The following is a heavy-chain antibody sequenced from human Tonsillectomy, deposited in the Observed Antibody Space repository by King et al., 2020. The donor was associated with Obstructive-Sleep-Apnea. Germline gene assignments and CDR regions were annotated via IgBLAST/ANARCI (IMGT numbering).Heavy chain of an antibody. J-gene: IGHJ4*02. CDR1: GFTFSSYA. CDR3: ARAGGSGTYYDY. D-gene: IGHD3-10*01. CDR2: ISYDGSKQ. V-gene: IGHV3-30*04. Sequence: QLVQSGGGVVQPGRSLRLSCAASGFTFSSYAMHWVRQAPGRGLEWVAVISYDGSKQYYADSVKGRFTLSRDNSKNTLYLQMNSLRPEDTAVYYCARAGGSGTYYDYWGQGTLVTVSS.